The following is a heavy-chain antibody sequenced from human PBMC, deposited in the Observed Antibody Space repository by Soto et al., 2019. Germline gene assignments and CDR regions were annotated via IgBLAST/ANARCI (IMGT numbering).Heavy chain of an antibody. CDR3: AGRSSLASVQVYFGEISNYNWFDP. CDR1: NGSMKRSMDY. Sequence: SESMSLTCNFPNGSMKRSMDYWGLIRQPPGKGLEWIGSIYHSGSTYYNPSLQGRVTISVDTSKNQFSLKLSSVTAADTAVYFCAGRSSLASVQVYFGEISNYNWFDPWGQGTLVTVSS. V-gene: IGHV4-39*01. J-gene: IGHJ5*02. D-gene: IGHD3-10*01. CDR2: IYHSGST.